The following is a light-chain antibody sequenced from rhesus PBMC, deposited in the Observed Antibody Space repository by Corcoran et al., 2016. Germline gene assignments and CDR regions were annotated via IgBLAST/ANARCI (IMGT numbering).Light chain of an antibody. CDR3: QQYSSWPLT. CDR1: QSVSSN. J-gene: IGKJ4*01. Sequence: DIVMTQSPATLSLSPGERATLSCRASQSVSSNLAWYQQKPGQAPSLLRYDISSRATGIPDRFSGSGSGIAFTLTISSLEPEDFAVYYCQQYSSWPLTFGGGTKVEIK. CDR2: DIS. V-gene: IGKV3-42*03.